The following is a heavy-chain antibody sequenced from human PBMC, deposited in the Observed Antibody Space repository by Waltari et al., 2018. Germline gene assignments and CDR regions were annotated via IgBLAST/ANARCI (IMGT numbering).Heavy chain of an antibody. CDR1: GFAFNTYW. D-gene: IGHD6-13*01. J-gene: IGHJ6*02. CDR2: IKSDGRDT. Sequence: EVQLVESGGGLVQPGGSLSLSCSASGFAFNTYWMHWVRHAPGKGLVWVSRIKSDGRDTIYADSVKGRFTISRDNSKNTLYLQMNSLRAEDTAVYYCATLRGAAGDYGMDVWGQGTTVTVSS. CDR3: ATLRGAAGDYGMDV. V-gene: IGHV3-74*01.